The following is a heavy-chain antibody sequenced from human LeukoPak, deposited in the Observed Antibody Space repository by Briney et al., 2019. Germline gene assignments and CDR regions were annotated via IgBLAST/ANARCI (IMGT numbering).Heavy chain of an antibody. Sequence: SETLSLTCTVSGGSIGSRNYSWGWIRQTPGNGLEWIGNIYYSGSTYYNPSLKSRLTISVDTPRNQFSLNLRSVTAADTGVYYCARLSGTVTALDYWGQGILVTVSS. CDR1: GGSIGSRNYS. V-gene: IGHV4-39*01. CDR3: ARLSGTVTALDY. CDR2: IYYSGST. J-gene: IGHJ4*02. D-gene: IGHD4-17*01.